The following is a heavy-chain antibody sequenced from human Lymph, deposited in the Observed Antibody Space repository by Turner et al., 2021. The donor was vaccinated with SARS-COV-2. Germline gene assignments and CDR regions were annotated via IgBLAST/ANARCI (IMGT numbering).Heavy chain of an antibody. CDR3: AKDRFTLSSGWEDY. CDR1: GFTFSSYS. D-gene: IGHD6-19*01. CDR2: ISGSSGTT. Sequence: VQLLASGGGLVQPWGSLILSCAASGFTFSSYSRSWVRQAPGSGLECVAVISGSSGTTHYADSVKGRFTISRDNSKNTLYLQMNSLRAEDTAVYYCAKDRFTLSSGWEDYWGQGTLVTVSS. V-gene: IGHV3-23*01. J-gene: IGHJ4*02.